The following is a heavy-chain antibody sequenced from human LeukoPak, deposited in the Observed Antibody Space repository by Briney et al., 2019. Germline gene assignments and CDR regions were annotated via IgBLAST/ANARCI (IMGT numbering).Heavy chain of an antibody. V-gene: IGHV3-7*04. CDR1: GFTFSSYW. CDR2: IKQDGSEK. J-gene: IGHJ6*02. CDR3: AMEGCSSTSCYYASSSLSYGMDD. D-gene: IGHD2-2*01. Sequence: GGSLRLSCAPSGFTFSSYWMSWVHQAPGKGLEWVANIKQDGSEKYYVDSVKGRFTISRDNAKKPLYLQMNSLRAEDTVVYYGAMEGCSSTSCYYASSSLSYGMDDWGQGTTVTVSS.